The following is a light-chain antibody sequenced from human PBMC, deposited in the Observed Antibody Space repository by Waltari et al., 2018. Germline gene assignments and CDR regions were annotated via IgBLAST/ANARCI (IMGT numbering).Light chain of an antibody. J-gene: IGKJ3*01. Sequence: DILLTQSPSFLSASVGDRISITCRASQDISNYLSWLQQKPVKAPNVLIYAASSLQSGVQARFSGRGAGADFTPTISSLQPEDFATYYCQQFGSYPRTFGPGTAVDIK. CDR2: AAS. CDR3: QQFGSYPRT. CDR1: QDISNY. V-gene: IGKV1-9*01.